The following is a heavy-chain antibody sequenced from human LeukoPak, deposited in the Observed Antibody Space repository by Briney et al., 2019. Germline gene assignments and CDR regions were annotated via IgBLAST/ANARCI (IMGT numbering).Heavy chain of an antibody. CDR1: GFTFSSYW. CDR3: AREAMVRGVPDAFDI. CDR2: IKHDGIEK. J-gene: IGHJ3*02. V-gene: IGHV3-7*01. Sequence: GGSLRLSCAASGFTFSSYWMHWVRQAPGKGLEWVANIKHDGIEKYFVDSVKGRFAISRDNAKNLLFLQMNNLRAEDTAVYYCAREAMVRGVPDAFDIWGQGTVVTVSS. D-gene: IGHD3-10*01.